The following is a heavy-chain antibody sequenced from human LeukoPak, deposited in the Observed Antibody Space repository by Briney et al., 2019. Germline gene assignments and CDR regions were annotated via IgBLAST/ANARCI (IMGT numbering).Heavy chain of an antibody. D-gene: IGHD1-20*01. Sequence: PGGSLRLSCAASGFTVSSNYMSWVRQAPGKGLELVSVIYSGGSTYHTNSVKGRFTISRDNSKNTLYLQMNSLRAEDTAVYYCARTHGTLTGTGFDYWGQGTLVTVSS. V-gene: IGHV3-53*01. CDR2: IYSGGST. J-gene: IGHJ4*02. CDR1: GFTVSSNY. CDR3: ARTHGTLTGTGFDY.